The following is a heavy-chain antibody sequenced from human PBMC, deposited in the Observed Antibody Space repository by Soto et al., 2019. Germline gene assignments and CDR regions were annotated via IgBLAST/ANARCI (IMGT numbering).Heavy chain of an antibody. CDR2: TYYKPKWYN. CDR3: ARGEYYDSSGYYLLPYYYYYGMDV. D-gene: IGHD3-22*01. Sequence: SQTLSLTCAISGDSVSSNSAAWNWIRQSPSRGLEWLGRTYYKPKWYNDYAVSVKSRITINPDTSKNQFSLQLNSVTPEDTAVYYCARGEYYDSSGYYLLPYYYYYGMDVWGQGTTVTVSS. J-gene: IGHJ6*02. CDR1: GDSVSSNSAA. V-gene: IGHV6-1*01.